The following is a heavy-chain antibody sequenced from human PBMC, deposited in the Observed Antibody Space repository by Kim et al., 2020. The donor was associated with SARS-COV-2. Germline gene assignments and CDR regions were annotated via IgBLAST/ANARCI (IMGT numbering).Heavy chain of an antibody. CDR1: GFRFSDYW. D-gene: IGHD7-27*01. J-gene: IGHJ3*02. CDR2: IKEDGSEK. CDR3: ASEWGRAFDM. Sequence: GGSLRLSCAAAGFRFSDYWMSWVRQAPGKGLEWVANIKEDGSEKYYVDSVKGRFTISRDNTKNSLYLQMNRLTVEDTAVYYCASEWGRAFDMWGQGTMVTVSS. V-gene: IGHV3-7*03.